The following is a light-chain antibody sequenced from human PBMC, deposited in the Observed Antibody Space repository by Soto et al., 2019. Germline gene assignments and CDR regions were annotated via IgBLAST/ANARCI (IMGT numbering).Light chain of an antibody. Sequence: SYELTQPPSVSVAPGQTARITCGGNNIGSKSVHWYQQKPGQAPVLVVYDDRDRPSGIPEQYSGSNSGNTATLTISRVEAGDEADYYCQVWDSSSDHVVFGGGTKRTVL. CDR1: NIGSKS. CDR2: DDR. V-gene: IGLV3-21*02. J-gene: IGLJ2*01. CDR3: QVWDSSSDHVV.